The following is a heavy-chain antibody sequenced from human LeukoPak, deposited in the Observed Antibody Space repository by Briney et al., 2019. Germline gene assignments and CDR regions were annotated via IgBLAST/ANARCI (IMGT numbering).Heavy chain of an antibody. CDR3: ARDGAAAGRKYDY. V-gene: IGHV7-4-1*02. D-gene: IGHD6-13*01. Sequence: GASVKVSCKASGYTFTSYALNWVRQAPGQGLEWMGWINTNTGNPTYAQGFTGRFVFSLDTSVSTAYLQITSLKAEDTAVYYCARDGAAAGRKYDYWGQRTLVTVST. J-gene: IGHJ4*02. CDR1: GYTFTSYA. CDR2: INTNTGNP.